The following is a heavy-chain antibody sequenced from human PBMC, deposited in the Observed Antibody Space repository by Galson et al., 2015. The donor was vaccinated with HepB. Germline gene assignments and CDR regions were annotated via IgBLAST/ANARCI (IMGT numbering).Heavy chain of an antibody. CDR2: IPYDGSNK. J-gene: IGHJ4*02. V-gene: IGHV3-30*04. CDR1: GFTFKTYA. Sequence: SLRLSCAASGFTFKTYAMHWVRQAPGKGLEWMAFIPYDGSNKYYADSVRGRFTISRDNSKNALYLQMNSLRPEDTALYYCAVRGAYGSGSYYRWGQGTLVTVSS. D-gene: IGHD3-10*01. CDR3: AVRGAYGSGSYYR.